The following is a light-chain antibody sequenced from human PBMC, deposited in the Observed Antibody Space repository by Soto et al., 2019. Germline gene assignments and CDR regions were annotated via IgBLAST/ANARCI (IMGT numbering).Light chain of an antibody. CDR3: TSFTSSSTLV. J-gene: IGLJ2*01. V-gene: IGLV2-18*02. CDR1: SSDVGSDNR. CDR2: EVN. Sequence: QSALTQPPSVSGSPGQSVTISCTGTSSDVGSDNRVSWYQQPPGTAPKLMIYEVNNRPSGVPDRFSGSESGNTASLTISGLQAEDEADYYCTSFTSSSTLVFGGGTKLTVL.